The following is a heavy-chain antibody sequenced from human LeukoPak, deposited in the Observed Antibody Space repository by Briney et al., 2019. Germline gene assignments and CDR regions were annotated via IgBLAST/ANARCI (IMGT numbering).Heavy chain of an antibody. J-gene: IGHJ4*02. CDR2: INPNSGGT. CDR1: GYTFTGYY. D-gene: IGHD3-22*01. CDR3: ARDRYDSSGYYLNPFDY. Sequence: ASVKVSCKASGYTFTGYYMHWVRQAPGQGLEWMGWINPNSGGTTYAQKFQGRVTMTRDTSISTAYMELSRLRSDDTAVYYCARDRYDSSGYYLNPFDYWGQGALVTVSS. V-gene: IGHV1-2*02.